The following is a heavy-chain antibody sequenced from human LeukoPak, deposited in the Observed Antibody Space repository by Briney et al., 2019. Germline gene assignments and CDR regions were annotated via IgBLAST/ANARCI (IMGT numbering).Heavy chain of an antibody. CDR1: GGSITNYY. V-gene: IGHV4-59*01. Sequence: SETLSLTCIVSGGSITNYYWSCIRQPPGKGLEWLGYIYYSGSTNYNPSLKSRVTISVDTSNNQFSLRLSSVTAADTAVYYCARDPFGSNAFDIWGQGTVVAVSS. J-gene: IGHJ3*02. D-gene: IGHD3-10*01. CDR3: ARDPFGSNAFDI. CDR2: IYYSGST.